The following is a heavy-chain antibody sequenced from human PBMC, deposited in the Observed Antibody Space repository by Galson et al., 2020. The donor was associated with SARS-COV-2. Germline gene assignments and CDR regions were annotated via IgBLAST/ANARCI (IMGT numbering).Heavy chain of an antibody. CDR1: GGSISSSSYY. Sequence: SETLSLTCTVSGGSISSSSYYWGWIRQPPGKGLEWIGNIYYSGSTYYNPSVQSRVTIFADMSKNQISLKLSSVTAADTAVYYCASRGRWELPADYCGQGTLVTDSS. D-gene: IGHD1-26*01. V-gene: IGHV4-39*01. CDR3: ASRGRWELPADY. CDR2: IYYSGST. J-gene: IGHJ4*02.